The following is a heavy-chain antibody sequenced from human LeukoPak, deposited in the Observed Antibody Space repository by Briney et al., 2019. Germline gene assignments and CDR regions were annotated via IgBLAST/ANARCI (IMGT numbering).Heavy chain of an antibody. V-gene: IGHV4-59*01. CDR2: IYYSGST. CDR1: VGSISSYY. Sequence: SETLSLTCTVPVGSISSYYWSWIRQPPGKGLEWIGYIYYSGSTNSNPSLKSRVTISIDTSKNQFSLKMSSVTAADTAMYYCASHYGSGFDYWGQGTLVTVSS. D-gene: IGHD3-10*01. CDR3: ASHYGSGFDY. J-gene: IGHJ4*02.